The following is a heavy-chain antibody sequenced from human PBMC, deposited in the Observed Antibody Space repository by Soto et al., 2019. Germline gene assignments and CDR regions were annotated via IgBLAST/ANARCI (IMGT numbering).Heavy chain of an antibody. CDR3: ARDTMITANWFDP. CDR1: GYTFSSYG. V-gene: IGHV1-18*01. CDR2: ISAHNGNT. Sequence: QVQLMQSGPEVKKTGASVKVSCKASGYTFSSYGISWVRQAPGQGLEWMGWISAHNGNTEYAQSLQGRVSMTTDTSTSTAYMELRSLRSDDTAVYYCARDTMITANWFDPWGQGTLVTVSS. D-gene: IGHD3-22*01. J-gene: IGHJ5*02.